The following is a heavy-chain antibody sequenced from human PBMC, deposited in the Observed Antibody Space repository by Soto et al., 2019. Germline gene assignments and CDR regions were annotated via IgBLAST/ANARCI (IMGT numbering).Heavy chain of an antibody. CDR3: ARDSTGYCTNGVCSYRPPPLDY. CDR1: GLTFTRYT. V-gene: IGHV3-21*01. J-gene: IGHJ4*02. Sequence: GGSLRLSCPASGLTFTRYTMNWVHQAPGKGLEWVSSISSSSSYIYYADSVKGRFTISRDNAKNSLYLQMNSLRAEDTAVYYCARDSTGYCTNGVCSYRPPPLDYWGQGTLVTVSS. D-gene: IGHD2-8*01. CDR2: ISSSSSYI.